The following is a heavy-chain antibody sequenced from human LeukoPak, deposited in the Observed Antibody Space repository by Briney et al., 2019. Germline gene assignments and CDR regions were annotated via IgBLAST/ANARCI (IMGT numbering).Heavy chain of an antibody. Sequence: GASVKVSCKASGYTFTSYDINWVRQATGQGLEWMGWMNPNSGNTGYAQKFQGRVTMTRSTSISTAYMELSSLRSEDTAVYYCARGLTYYDFWSGYLPANYYYYYMDVWGKGTTVTVSS. CDR3: ARGLTYYDFWSGYLPANYYYYYMDV. J-gene: IGHJ6*03. D-gene: IGHD3-3*01. V-gene: IGHV1-8*01. CDR1: GYTFTSYD. CDR2: MNPNSGNT.